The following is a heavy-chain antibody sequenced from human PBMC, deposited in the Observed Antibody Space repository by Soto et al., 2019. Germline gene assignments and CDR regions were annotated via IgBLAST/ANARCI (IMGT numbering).Heavy chain of an antibody. CDR2: ISSSSTTM. D-gene: IGHD6-25*01. CDR3: ARDRLFDP. CDR1: GFTLSSYS. Sequence: GVLRLSCAASGFTLSSYSMNWVRQVPGKGLEWVSYISSSSTTMYYADSVKGRFIVSRDNAKNSLFLQMNSLRAEDTAVYYCARDRLFDPWGKGTLVTVSS. J-gene: IGHJ5*02. V-gene: IGHV3-48*01.